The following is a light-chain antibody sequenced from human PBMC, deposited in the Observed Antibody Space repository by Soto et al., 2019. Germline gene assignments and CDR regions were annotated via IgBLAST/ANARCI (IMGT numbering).Light chain of an antibody. Sequence: EVVLTQSPGTLSLSPGERATLSCRASQSVSSYLAWYQQKPGQAPRLLIYDASNRATGIPARFSGSGSGTDFTLTISSLEPEDFAVYYCQQYNNWPITFGQGTRLE. CDR3: QQYNNWPIT. J-gene: IGKJ5*01. V-gene: IGKV3-11*01. CDR1: QSVSSY. CDR2: DAS.